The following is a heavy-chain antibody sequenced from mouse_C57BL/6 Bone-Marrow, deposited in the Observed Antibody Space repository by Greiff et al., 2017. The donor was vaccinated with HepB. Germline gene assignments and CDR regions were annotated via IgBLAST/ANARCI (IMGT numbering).Heavy chain of an antibody. CDR1: GFTFSDYG. J-gene: IGHJ4*01. V-gene: IGHV5-17*01. Sequence: EVQLVESGGGLVKPGGSLKLSCAASGFTFSDYGMHWVRQAPEKGLEWVAYISSGSSTIYYADTVKGRFTISRDNAKNTLFLQMTSLRSEDTAMYYCATTVVEDYYAMDYWGQGTSVTVSS. CDR3: ATTVVEDYYAMDY. CDR2: ISSGSSTI. D-gene: IGHD1-1*01.